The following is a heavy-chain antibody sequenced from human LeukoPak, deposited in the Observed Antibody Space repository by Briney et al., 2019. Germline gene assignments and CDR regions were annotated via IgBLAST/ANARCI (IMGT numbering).Heavy chain of an antibody. CDR2: INHSGST. CDR3: ARHYPYYDFWSGYEPSYYYGMDV. V-gene: IGHV4-34*01. CDR1: GGSFSGYY. J-gene: IGHJ6*02. D-gene: IGHD3-3*01. Sequence: PSETLSLTCAVYGGSFSGYYWSWIRQPPGKGLEWIGEINHSGSTNYNPSLKSRVTISVDTSKNQFSLKLSSVTAADTAVYYCARHYPYYDFWSGYEPSYYYGMDVWGQGTTVTVSS.